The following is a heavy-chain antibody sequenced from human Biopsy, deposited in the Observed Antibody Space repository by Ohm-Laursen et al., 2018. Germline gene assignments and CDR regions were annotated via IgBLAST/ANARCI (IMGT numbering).Heavy chain of an antibody. CDR3: TRGGYYYDSLAYYYWFDP. CDR2: INAKTGDT. J-gene: IGHJ5*02. Sequence: GSSAKVSCKASGYTFTGYHVHWVRQAPGQGLEWMGWINAKTGDTNYAQKFQGRVTMTRDTSISTAYVDLSSLRSDDTAVYYCTRGGYYYDSLAYYYWFDPWGQGTLVTVSS. V-gene: IGHV1-2*02. CDR1: GYTFTGYH. D-gene: IGHD3-22*01.